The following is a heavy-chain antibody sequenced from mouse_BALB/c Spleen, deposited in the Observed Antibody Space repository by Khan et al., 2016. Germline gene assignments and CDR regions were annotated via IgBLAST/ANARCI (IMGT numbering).Heavy chain of an antibody. Sequence: QIQLVQSGPELRKPGETVKISCKASGYTFRNYGINWVTQAPGKGLKWMGWINTNTEESTFAEEFKGRFAFSLETSASTAYLQINNLKNEDTATYFCAIYGSSASFDSWGRGTTLTVSS. CDR3: AIYGSSASFDS. V-gene: IGHV9-3*02. J-gene: IGHJ2*01. CDR1: GYTFRNYG. CDR2: INTNTEES. D-gene: IGHD1-1*01.